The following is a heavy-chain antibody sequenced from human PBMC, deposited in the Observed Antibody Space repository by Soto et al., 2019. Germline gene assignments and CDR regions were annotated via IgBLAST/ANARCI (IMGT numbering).Heavy chain of an antibody. V-gene: IGHV3-23*01. J-gene: IGHJ4*01. CDR3: TTDSYSSIIVVRFDY. Sequence: PGGSLRLSCAASGFTFSSYAMSWVRQAPGKGLEWVSAISGSGGRTYNADSVKGRFTISRDNSKNTLYLHMNSLKTEDTGIYYCTTDSYSSIIVVRFDYWGHGTLVTVSS. D-gene: IGHD3-22*01. CDR1: GFTFSSYA. CDR2: ISGSGGRT.